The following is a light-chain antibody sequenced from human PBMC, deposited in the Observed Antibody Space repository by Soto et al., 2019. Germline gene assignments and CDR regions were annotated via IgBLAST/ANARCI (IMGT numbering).Light chain of an antibody. CDR2: EVR. V-gene: IGLV2-14*01. CDR1: MRDVGAYNL. CDR3: SYYTTKSSLI. Sequence: QSALTQPASVSGSPGQSITISCAGTMRDVGAYNLVSWYQQHPGRAPQLIIYEVRNRPSGFSFRFSGSKSGNTASLTISGLQDEDEADYYCSYYTTKSSLIFGGGTKLTVL. J-gene: IGLJ2*01.